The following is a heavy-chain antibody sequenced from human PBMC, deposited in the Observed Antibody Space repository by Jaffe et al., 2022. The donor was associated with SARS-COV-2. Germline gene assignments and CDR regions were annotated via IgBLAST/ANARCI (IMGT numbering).Heavy chain of an antibody. CDR2: INWNSGII. D-gene: IGHD7-27*01. Sequence: EVQLVESGGGLVQPGRSLRLSCAASGFIFDDYAIHWVRQPPGKGLEWVSGINWNSGIIGYADSVKGRFTISRDNDKDSLYLQMSSLREEDTAFYYCAKDVMMRGGSPRLGRGFDLWGQGTLVSVSS. CDR1: GFIFDDYA. V-gene: IGHV3-9*01. CDR3: AKDVMMRGGSPRLGRGFDL. J-gene: IGHJ4*02.